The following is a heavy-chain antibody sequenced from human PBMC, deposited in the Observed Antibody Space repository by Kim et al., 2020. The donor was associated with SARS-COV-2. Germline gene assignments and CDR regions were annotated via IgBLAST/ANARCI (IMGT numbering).Heavy chain of an antibody. CDR1: GGSFSGYY. J-gene: IGHJ5*02. D-gene: IGHD2-2*01. CDR3: AVSQGYCSSTSCYAGHWFDP. V-gene: IGHV4-34*01. CDR2: INHSGST. Sequence: SETLSLTCAVYGGSFSGYYWSWIRQPPGKGLEWIGEINHSGSTNYNPSLKSRVTISVDTSKNQFSLKLSSVTAADTAVYYCAVSQGYCSSTSCYAGHWFDPWGQGTLVTVSS.